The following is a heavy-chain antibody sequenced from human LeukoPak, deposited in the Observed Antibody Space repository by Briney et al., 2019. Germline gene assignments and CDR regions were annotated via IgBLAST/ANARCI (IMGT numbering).Heavy chain of an antibody. Sequence: GGSLRLSCAASGFTFSSYSMNWVRQAPGKGLEWVSSISSSSSYIYYADSVKGRFTISRDNAKNSLYLQMNSLRAEDTAVYYCARDRYSYGYGFDYWGQGTLVTVSS. J-gene: IGHJ4*02. V-gene: IGHV3-21*01. CDR2: ISSSSSYI. D-gene: IGHD5-18*01. CDR3: ARDRYSYGYGFDY. CDR1: GFTFSSYS.